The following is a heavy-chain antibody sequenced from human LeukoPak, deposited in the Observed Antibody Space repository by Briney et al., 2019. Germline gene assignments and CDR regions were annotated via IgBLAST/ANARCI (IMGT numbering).Heavy chain of an antibody. CDR2: IYPGDSDT. D-gene: IGHD2-15*01. V-gene: IGHV5-51*01. Sequence: GESLKISCKGSGYSFTSYWIGWVRQMPGKGLEWMGIIYPGDSDTRYSPSFQGQVTISADKSISTAYLQWSSLKASDTAMYYCARHPHCSGGSCYSDWFDPWGQGTLVTVS. CDR1: GYSFTSYW. CDR3: ARHPHCSGGSCYSDWFDP. J-gene: IGHJ5*02.